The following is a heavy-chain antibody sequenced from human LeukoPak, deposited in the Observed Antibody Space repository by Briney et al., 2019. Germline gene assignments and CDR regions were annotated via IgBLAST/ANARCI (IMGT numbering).Heavy chain of an antibody. CDR1: GLTFCNYG. V-gene: IGHV3-23*01. D-gene: IGHD3-10*01. J-gene: IGHJ4*01. CDR2: YGGGGYTT. Sequence: GGSLRLSWVASGLTFCNYGMNWVRQATGKGLVWVSSYGGGGYTTYYADSVRGRFTISRDNSDDSMYRQMSSLRAEDTAIYYCAEVESSYCRIWGQGTLVTVSS. CDR3: AEVESSYCRI.